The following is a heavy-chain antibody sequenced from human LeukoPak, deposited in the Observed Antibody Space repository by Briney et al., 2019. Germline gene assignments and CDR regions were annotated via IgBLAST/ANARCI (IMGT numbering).Heavy chain of an antibody. CDR1: GFTFSSYA. CDR3: AKNTVSVASYFDY. CDR2: ISGSGGRT. D-gene: IGHD4-17*01. Sequence: GGSLRLSCAASGFTFSSYAMSWVRQAPGKGLEWVSGISGSGGRTHYADSVKGRFTISRDNSKNTLYLQMNSLRAEDTAVYYCAKNTVSVASYFDYWGQGTLVTVSS. J-gene: IGHJ4*02. V-gene: IGHV3-23*01.